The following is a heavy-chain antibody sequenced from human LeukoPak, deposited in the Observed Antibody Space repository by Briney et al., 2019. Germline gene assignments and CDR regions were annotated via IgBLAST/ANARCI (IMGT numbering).Heavy chain of an antibody. D-gene: IGHD6-19*01. J-gene: IGHJ4*02. Sequence: ASVKASCKASGYTFTSYAMHWVRQAPGQRLEWMGWINAGNGNTKYSQKFQGRVTITRDTSASTAYMELSSLRSEDTAVYYCARDGSGWYVNFDYWGQGTLVTVSS. V-gene: IGHV1-3*01. CDR3: ARDGSGWYVNFDY. CDR1: GYTFTSYA. CDR2: INAGNGNT.